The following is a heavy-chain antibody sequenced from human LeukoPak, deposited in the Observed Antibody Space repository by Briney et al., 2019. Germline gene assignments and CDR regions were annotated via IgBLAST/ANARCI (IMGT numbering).Heavy chain of an antibody. J-gene: IGHJ5*02. CDR1: DYALTNHF. Sequence: PSETLSLTCAVHDYALTNHFWIWIRQPPGKGLEWIGEILHTGRTHYNPSFESRVTISLDTSKNQSFLNLTSVTAADTAVYYCARGPAAVHPWGQGTLVTVSS. CDR2: ILHTGRT. D-gene: IGHD6-13*01. CDR3: ARGPAAVHP. V-gene: IGHV4-34*12.